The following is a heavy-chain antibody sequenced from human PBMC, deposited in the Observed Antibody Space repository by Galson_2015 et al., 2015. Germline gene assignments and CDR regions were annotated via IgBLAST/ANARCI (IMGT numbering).Heavy chain of an antibody. CDR1: GGSFSGYY. V-gene: IGHV4-34*01. Sequence: ETLSLTCAVYGGSFSGYYWSWIRQPPGKGLEWIGEINHSGSTNYNPSLKSRVTISVDTSKNQFSLKLSSVTAADTAVYYCARGWGQLEDYYFDYWGQGTLVTVSS. J-gene: IGHJ4*02. CDR2: INHSGST. CDR3: ARGWGQLEDYYFDY. D-gene: IGHD1-1*01.